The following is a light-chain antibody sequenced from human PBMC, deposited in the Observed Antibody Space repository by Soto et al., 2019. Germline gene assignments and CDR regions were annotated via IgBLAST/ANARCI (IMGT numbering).Light chain of an antibody. CDR3: HQYYSSPLS. V-gene: IGKV3-20*01. Sequence: EIVLTQSPGTLSLSPGERATLSCRASQSVSSSYLAWYQQKPCQAPRLLIYGASSRATGIPDSFSGSGSGTDFTLTITTLQPEYLPLYYCHQYYSSPLSFGRRNMVFIK. CDR2: GAS. J-gene: IGKJ4*01. CDR1: QSVSSSY.